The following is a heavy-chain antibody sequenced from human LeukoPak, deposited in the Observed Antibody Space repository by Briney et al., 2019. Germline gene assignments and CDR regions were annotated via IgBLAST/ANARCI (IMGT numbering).Heavy chain of an antibody. Sequence: ASVKVSCKASGGTFSSYAISWVRQAPGQGLEWMGGIIPIFGTANYAQKFQGRVTITTDESTSTAYMELSSLRSEDTAVYYCAREGSMTAAFDYWGQGTLVTVSS. D-gene: IGHD2-21*02. V-gene: IGHV1-69*05. CDR3: AREGSMTAAFDY. CDR2: IIPIFGTA. J-gene: IGHJ4*02. CDR1: GGTFSSYA.